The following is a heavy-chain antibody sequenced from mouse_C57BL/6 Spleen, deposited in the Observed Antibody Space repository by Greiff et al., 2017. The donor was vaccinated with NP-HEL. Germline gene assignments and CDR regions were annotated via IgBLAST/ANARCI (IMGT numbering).Heavy chain of an antibody. J-gene: IGHJ1*03. CDR1: GYAFSSSW. Sequence: QVQLQQSGPELVKPGASVKISCKASGYAFSSSWMNWVKQRPGKGLEWIGRIYPGDGDTTYNGKFKGKATLTADKSSSTAYMQLSSLTSEDSAVYFCARTGSSYWYFDVWGTGTTVTVSS. CDR2: IYPGDGDT. D-gene: IGHD1-1*01. V-gene: IGHV1-82*01. CDR3: ARTGSSYWYFDV.